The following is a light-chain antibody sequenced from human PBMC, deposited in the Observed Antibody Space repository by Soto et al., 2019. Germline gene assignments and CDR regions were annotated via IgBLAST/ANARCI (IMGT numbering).Light chain of an antibody. V-gene: IGLV2-14*01. CDR1: SSDVGGYNY. CDR2: ASS. J-gene: IGLJ1*01. CDR3: SSYTSGTTLYA. Sequence: QSALTQPASVSGSPGQSITISCTGTSSDVGGYNYVSWYQHHAGKAPRLMIYASSNRPSGVSHRFSGSRSGNTASLTISGLQAEDEADYYCSSYTSGTTLYAFGTGTKVTVL.